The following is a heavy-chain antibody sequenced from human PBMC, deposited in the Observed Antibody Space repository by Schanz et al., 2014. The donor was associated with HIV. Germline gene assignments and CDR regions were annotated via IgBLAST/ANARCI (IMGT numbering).Heavy chain of an antibody. CDR3: ARPDYDFWVDV. CDR1: GFTFSSYA. D-gene: IGHD3-3*01. V-gene: IGHV3-23*05. J-gene: IGHJ6*02. CDR2: VYSGGST. Sequence: VQLVESGGGVVQPGRSLRLSCAASGFTFSSYAMSWVRQAPGKGLEWVSTVYSGGSTHFADSVKGRFTISRDNFRNTLWLHMNALRAEDTAVYYCARPDYDFWVDVWGQGTTVIVSS.